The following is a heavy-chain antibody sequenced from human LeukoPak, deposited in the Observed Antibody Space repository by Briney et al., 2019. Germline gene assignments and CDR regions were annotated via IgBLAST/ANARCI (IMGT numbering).Heavy chain of an antibody. J-gene: IGHJ5*02. V-gene: IGHV4-39*01. CDR3: ARLGRTYYDFWSGP. D-gene: IGHD3-3*01. CDR2: IYYRGST. CDR1: GGSISSSTYY. Sequence: SETLSLTCTVSGGSISSSTYYWGWIRQPPGKGLEWIGTIYYRGSTYYDPSLKSRVTISVDTSKNQFSLKLTSVTAADTAVYYCARLGRTYYDFWSGPWGQGTLVTVSP.